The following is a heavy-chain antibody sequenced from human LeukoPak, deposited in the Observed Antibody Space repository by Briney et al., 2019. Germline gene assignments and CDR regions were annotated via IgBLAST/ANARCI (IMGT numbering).Heavy chain of an antibody. CDR3: AREEAVVGSGAFDI. V-gene: IGHV4-59*01. CDR1: GGSISSYY. Sequence: SETLSLTCTVPGGSISSYYWSWIRQPPGKGPEWIGYIYYSGSTNYNPSLKSRVTISVDTPKNQFSLKLSSVTAADTAVYYCAREEAVVGSGAFDIWGQGTMVTVSS. J-gene: IGHJ3*02. D-gene: IGHD6-19*01. CDR2: IYYSGST.